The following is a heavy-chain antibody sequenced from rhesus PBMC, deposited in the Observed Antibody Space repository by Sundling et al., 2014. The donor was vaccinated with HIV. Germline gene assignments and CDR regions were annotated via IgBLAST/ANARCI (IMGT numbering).Heavy chain of an antibody. D-gene: IGHD2-39*02. CDR1: GGSISSDYYY. J-gene: IGHJ4*01. V-gene: IGHV4-122*02. CDR3: ARVGLHCRDGVCYWGHLDS. Sequence: QVQLQESGPGLVKPSETLSLTCAVSGGSISSDYYYWNWIRQPPGKELEWIGHISDNGRNAAYNPSLKSRVSISMDTSNNQFSLKLTSVTAADTAVYYCARVGLHCRDGVCYWGHLDSWGQGVLVTVSS. CDR2: ISDNGRNA.